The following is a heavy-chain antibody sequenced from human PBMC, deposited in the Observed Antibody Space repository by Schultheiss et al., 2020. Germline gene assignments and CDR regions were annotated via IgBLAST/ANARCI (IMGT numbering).Heavy chain of an antibody. CDR1: GDTFSSYA. CDR2: INPNSGGT. Sequence: SVKVSCKASGDTFSSYAISWVRQAPGQGLEWMGWINPNSGGTNYAQKFQGRVTITADESTSTAYMELSSLRSEDTAVYYCAREGSCSGGSPLCPPGSDGMDVWGQGTTVTVSS. V-gene: IGHV1-69*13. D-gene: IGHD2-15*01. CDR3: AREGSCSGGSPLCPPGSDGMDV. J-gene: IGHJ6*02.